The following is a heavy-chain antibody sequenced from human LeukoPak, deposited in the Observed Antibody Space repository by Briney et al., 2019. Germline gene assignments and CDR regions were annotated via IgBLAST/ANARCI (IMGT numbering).Heavy chain of an antibody. CDR3: ANHDSSSDF. CDR1: GYIFRVYG. V-gene: IGHV3-30*02. CDR2: IRSDGSDK. D-gene: IGHD3-22*01. Sequence: GGSLRLSCAASGYIFRVYGMNWVRQPPGKGLEWVAFIRSDGSDKHYTASVKGRFTISRDNSKNTLYLQMNSLRPEDTAMYYCANHDSSSDFWGQGTLVTVSS. J-gene: IGHJ4*02.